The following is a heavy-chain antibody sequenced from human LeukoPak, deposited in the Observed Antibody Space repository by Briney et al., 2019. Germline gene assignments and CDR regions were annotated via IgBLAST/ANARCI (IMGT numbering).Heavy chain of an antibody. V-gene: IGHV4-4*02. CDR2: IYHSGST. D-gene: IGHD2-15*01. J-gene: IGHJ5*02. CDR1: GGSISSSNW. CDR3: ARDKRDIAVVVAATGSWFDP. Sequence: SGTLSLTCAVSGGSISSSNWWSWVRQPPGKGLEWIGEIYHSGSTNYNPSLKSRVTISVDKSKNQFSLKLSSVTAADTAVYYCARDKRDIAVVVAATGSWFDPWGQGTLVTVSS.